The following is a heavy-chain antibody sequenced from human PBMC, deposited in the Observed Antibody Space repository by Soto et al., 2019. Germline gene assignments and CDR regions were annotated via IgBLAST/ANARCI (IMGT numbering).Heavy chain of an antibody. Sequence: QVQMVQSGAEVKKPGSSVKVSCKASGGTFSSYTITWVRQAPGQGLEWMGRITATFGIANYAQKFQGRVTISADNSTSTAYMELSSLPSEDTAVYSCGSSETAMGQSDYWGQGTLVTVSP. CDR2: ITATFGIA. J-gene: IGHJ4*02. V-gene: IGHV1-69*02. CDR3: GSSETAMGQSDY. CDR1: GGTFSSYT. D-gene: IGHD5-18*01.